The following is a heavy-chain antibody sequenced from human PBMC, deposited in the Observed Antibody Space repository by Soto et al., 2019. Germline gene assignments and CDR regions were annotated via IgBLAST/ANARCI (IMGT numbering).Heavy chain of an antibody. V-gene: IGHV1-3*01. CDR1: GYTFTSYA. D-gene: IGHD5-18*01. CDR3: ARGGYSGTSYYGMDA. Sequence: ASVKVSCKASGYTFTSYAMHWVRQAPGHGLEWLGWINVGNGDTRYSQKFQGRVTITRDTSANTAYMEVSSLRSEGTAIYYCARGGYSGTSYYGMDAWGQGTTVTVSS. CDR2: INVGNGDT. J-gene: IGHJ6*02.